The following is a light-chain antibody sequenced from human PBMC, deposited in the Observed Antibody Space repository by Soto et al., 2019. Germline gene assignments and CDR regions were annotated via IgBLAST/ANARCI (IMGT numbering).Light chain of an antibody. CDR1: QNINAW. J-gene: IGKJ1*01. CDR3: QHYRLYSPWT. Sequence: IQMTQSPSTLSASVGDRVTXTCRASQNINAWLAWYQQKPGKAPKLLISDASSLESGVPSRFSGSGSGTEFTLTISGLQPDDFATYYCQHYRLYSPWTFGQGTKVDIK. V-gene: IGKV1-5*01. CDR2: DAS.